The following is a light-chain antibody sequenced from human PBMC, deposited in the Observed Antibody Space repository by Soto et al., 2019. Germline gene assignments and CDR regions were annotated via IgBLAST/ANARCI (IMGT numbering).Light chain of an antibody. CDR1: SSNIGSNL. Sequence: QSVLTQPPSASATPGQRVTISCSGSSSNIGSNLVNWYQQLPGTAPKLLIYSNYYRPSGVPDRFSGSKSGTSASLAISGLQSEDEADYYCSAWDGSLQGRLFGTGTKVTVL. CDR2: SNY. J-gene: IGLJ1*01. V-gene: IGLV1-44*01. CDR3: SAWDGSLQGRL.